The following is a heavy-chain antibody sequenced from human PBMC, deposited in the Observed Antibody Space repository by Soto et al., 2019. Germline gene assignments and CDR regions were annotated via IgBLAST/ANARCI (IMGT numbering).Heavy chain of an antibody. CDR2: IFDSGST. J-gene: IGHJ4*02. CDR1: GGSISSYY. CDR3: ARVGAAAAPGYFDY. D-gene: IGHD6-13*01. V-gene: IGHV4-59*01. Sequence: PSETLSLTCTVSGGSISSYYWSWIRQPPGKGLEWIGNIFDSGSTNYNPSLKSRVTISVDTSKNQFSLRVRSVTAADTAVYYCARVGAAAAPGYFDYWGQGTPVTVSS.